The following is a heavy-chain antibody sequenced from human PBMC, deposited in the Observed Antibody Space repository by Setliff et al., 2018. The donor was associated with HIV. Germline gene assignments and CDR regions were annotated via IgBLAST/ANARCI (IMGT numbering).Heavy chain of an antibody. D-gene: IGHD5-18*01. Sequence: PSETLSLTCTSSGDSISGYYWSWIRQPAGKGLEWIGRMHTSGNTNYNPSLKSRVTMSVDTSKNQFSLRLNSVTAADTAVYYCAGDQKGYSYGYFESWGQGTLVTVSS. J-gene: IGHJ4*02. CDR1: GDSISGYY. CDR3: AGDQKGYSYGYFES. V-gene: IGHV4-4*07. CDR2: MHTSGNT.